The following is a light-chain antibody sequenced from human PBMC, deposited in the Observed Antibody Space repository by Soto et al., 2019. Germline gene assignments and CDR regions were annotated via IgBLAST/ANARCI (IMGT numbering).Light chain of an antibody. Sequence: EVVLTQSPGTLSLFPGERATLSCRASQSVSSSCLAWYQQKPGQAPRLLIFGASSRATGIPDRFSGSGSGTDFILTISRLEPEDFAVYYCQQYGNSRCTFGQGTKVEIK. CDR1: QSVSSSC. J-gene: IGKJ1*01. CDR3: QQYGNSRCT. CDR2: GAS. V-gene: IGKV3-20*01.